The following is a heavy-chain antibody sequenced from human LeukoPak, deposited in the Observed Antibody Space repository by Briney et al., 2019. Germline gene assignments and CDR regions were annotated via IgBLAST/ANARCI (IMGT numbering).Heavy chain of an antibody. CDR1: SGSISTSNYY. CDR2: IFYSGST. CDR3: AQYQLAKGFDY. V-gene: IGHV4-39*07. Sequence: PSETLSLTCTVSSGSISTSNYYWGWVRQPPGKALEWIGNIFYSGSTYYSPSLKSRVTISVDTSKNQFSLKLSSVTAADTAVYYCAQYQLAKGFDYWGQGTLVTVSS. D-gene: IGHD2-2*01. J-gene: IGHJ4*02.